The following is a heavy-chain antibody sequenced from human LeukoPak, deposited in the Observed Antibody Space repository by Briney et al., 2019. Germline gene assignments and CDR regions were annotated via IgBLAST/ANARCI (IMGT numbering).Heavy chain of an antibody. CDR3: AREGRSSTPGY. CDR1: GGSISSYY. V-gene: IGHV4-4*07. D-gene: IGHD2-15*01. Sequence: SETLSLTCTVSGGSISSYYWSWIRQPAGKGLEWIGRISTSGSPDYNPSLKSRVTMSIDTSKSQFSLRLTSVTAADTAPYFCAREGRSSTPGYWGQGTLVTVSS. J-gene: IGHJ4*02. CDR2: ISTSGSP.